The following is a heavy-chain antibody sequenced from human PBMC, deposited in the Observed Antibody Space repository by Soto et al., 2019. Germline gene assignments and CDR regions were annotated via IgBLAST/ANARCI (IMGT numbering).Heavy chain of an antibody. V-gene: IGHV1-18*04. CDR2: ISKNSDDT. J-gene: IGHJ4*02. CDR3: ARGCELDY. D-gene: IGHD2-21*01. CDR1: GYTFTTYG. Sequence: QVHLVQSGVEVKKPGASVKVSCKPSGYTFTTYGISWVRQAPGQGLEWIGWISKNSDDTKYAQKFQGRVTLTSDTSTSTAYMELRSLGSDDTAMYYCARGCELDYWGQGTLVTVSS.